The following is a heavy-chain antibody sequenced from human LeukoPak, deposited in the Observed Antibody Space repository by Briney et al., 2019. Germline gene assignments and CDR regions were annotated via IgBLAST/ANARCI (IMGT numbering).Heavy chain of an antibody. J-gene: IGHJ5*02. Sequence: PGGSLRLSCAASGFTFSSYGXXWXXQAXXXXXXXXXXIWYDGSNKYYADSVKGRFTISRDNSKNTLYLQMNSLRAEDTAVYYCARADTVAGYNWFDPWGQGTLVTVSS. D-gene: IGHD6-19*01. CDR3: ARADTVAGYNWFDP. V-gene: IGHV3-33*01. CDR2: IWYDGSNK. CDR1: GFTFSSYG.